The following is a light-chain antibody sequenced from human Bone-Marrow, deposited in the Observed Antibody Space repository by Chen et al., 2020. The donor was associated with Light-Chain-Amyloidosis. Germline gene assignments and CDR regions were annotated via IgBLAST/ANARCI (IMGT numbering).Light chain of an antibody. J-gene: IGLJ3*02. CDR1: NIGSTS. CDR3: QVWDRSSDRPV. Sequence: YVLTQPSSVSVAPGQTATIACGGNNIGSTSVHWYQQTPGQAPLLVVYDHSDRPSGIPERLSGSNSGNTATLTISRGEAGDEADDYCQVWDRSSDRPVFGGGTKLTVL. V-gene: IGLV3-21*02. CDR2: DHS.